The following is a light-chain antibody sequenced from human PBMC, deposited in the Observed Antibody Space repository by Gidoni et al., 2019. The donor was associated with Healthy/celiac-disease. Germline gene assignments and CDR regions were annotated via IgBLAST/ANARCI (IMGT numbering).Light chain of an antibody. CDR1: QRVSSN. CDR2: GAS. J-gene: IGKJ3*01. Sequence: DIVLTHSPATLSVSPGERATLSCRASQRVSSNLAWYQQKPGQAPRLLIYGASTRATGIPARFSGSGSGTEFTLTISSLQYEDFAVYYCQQYNNWVFTFGPGTKVDIK. V-gene: IGKV3-15*01. CDR3: QQYNNWVFT.